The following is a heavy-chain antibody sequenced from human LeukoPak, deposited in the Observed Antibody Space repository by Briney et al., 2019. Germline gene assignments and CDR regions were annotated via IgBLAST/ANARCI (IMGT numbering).Heavy chain of an antibody. CDR3: AKGDRYLDWWILDY. CDR2: ISGSDYA. CDR1: GFTFSNYA. Sequence: PGGSLRLSCAASGFTFSNYAMGWVRQAPGKGLEWVSGISGSDYAYYTDSVKGRFTISRDDSKNTLYLQMNTLRAEDTAVYYCAKGDRYLDWWILDYWGQGTLVPVSS. J-gene: IGHJ4*02. V-gene: IGHV3-23*01. D-gene: IGHD3-9*01.